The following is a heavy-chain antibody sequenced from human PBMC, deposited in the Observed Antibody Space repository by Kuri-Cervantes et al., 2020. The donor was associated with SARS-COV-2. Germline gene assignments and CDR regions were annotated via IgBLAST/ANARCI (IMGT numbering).Heavy chain of an antibody. Sequence: SETLSLTCAVYGGSFSGYYWSWIRQPPGKGLEWIGEINHSGSTNYNPSLKSRVTISVDTSKNQFSLKLSSVTAAGTAVYYCARDDYVWGSDFDYWGQGTLVTVSS. CDR2: INHSGST. J-gene: IGHJ4*02. V-gene: IGHV4-34*01. D-gene: IGHD3-16*01. CDR3: ARDDYVWGSDFDY. CDR1: GGSFSGYY.